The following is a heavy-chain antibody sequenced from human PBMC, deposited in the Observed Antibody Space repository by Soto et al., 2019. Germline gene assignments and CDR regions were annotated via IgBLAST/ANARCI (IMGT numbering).Heavy chain of an antibody. V-gene: IGHV3-23*01. CDR1: GFTFSSSA. CDR3: AKGPTVFGAVISFDYYYGMYV. D-gene: IGHD3-3*01. J-gene: IGHJ6*02. CDR2: ISGSGAGA. Sequence: GGSLRLSCTASGFTFSSSAMSWVRQAPGRGLEWVSGISGSGAGAYYADSVKGRFTISRDNSKNTLYLQMSGLRAEDAAVYYCAKGPTVFGAVISFDYYYGMYVWGQGTPVTVSS.